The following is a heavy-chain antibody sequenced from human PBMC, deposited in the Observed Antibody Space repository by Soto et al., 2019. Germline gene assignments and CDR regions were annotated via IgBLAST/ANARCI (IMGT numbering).Heavy chain of an antibody. Sequence: GGSLRLSCAASGFTFSSYGMHWVRQAPGKGLEWVAVISYDGSNKYYADSVKGRFTISRDNSKNTLYLQMNSLRAEDTAVYYCAKGGVQSPDVTKPNFFDYWGQGTLVTVSS. J-gene: IGHJ4*02. CDR1: GFTFSSYG. CDR3: AKGGVQSPDVTKPNFFDY. CDR2: ISYDGSNK. V-gene: IGHV3-30*18. D-gene: IGHD3-10*01.